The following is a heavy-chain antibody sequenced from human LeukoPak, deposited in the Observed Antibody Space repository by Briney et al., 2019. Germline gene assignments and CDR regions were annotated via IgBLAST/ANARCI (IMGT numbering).Heavy chain of an antibody. CDR1: GDTFTSYD. Sequence: ASVKVSCKASGDTFTSYDMRWVRQAPGQGLEWMGWIIPNSGITNYAQKFQGRVTMTRDTSISTAYMELSRLRSDDTAVYYCARGAHYGAGSPHDRFDHWGQGTLVTVSS. D-gene: IGHD4/OR15-4a*01. J-gene: IGHJ5*02. V-gene: IGHV1-2*02. CDR3: ARGAHYGAGSPHDRFDH. CDR2: IIPNSGIT.